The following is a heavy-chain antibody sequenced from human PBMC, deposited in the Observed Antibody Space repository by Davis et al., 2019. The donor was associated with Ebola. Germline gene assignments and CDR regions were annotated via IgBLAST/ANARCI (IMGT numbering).Heavy chain of an antibody. V-gene: IGHV1-18*04. CDR3: ARDLPGDRKAFDI. D-gene: IGHD7-27*01. J-gene: IGHJ3*02. CDR1: LYTFTGYY. CDR2: ISPYNGDT. Sequence: SVPVSRLASLYTFTGYYMHWVRQPPAQGLEWMGWISPYNGDTNYPQKLQGRVTMTTDTFTSTAYTELRSLRYDDTAIDYCARDLPGDRKAFDIWGQGTMVTVSS.